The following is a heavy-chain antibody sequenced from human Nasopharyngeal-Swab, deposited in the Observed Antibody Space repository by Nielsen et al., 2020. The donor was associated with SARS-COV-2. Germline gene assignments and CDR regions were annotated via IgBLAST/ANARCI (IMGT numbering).Heavy chain of an antibody. CDR2: IKQDGSEK. J-gene: IGHJ4*02. V-gene: IGHV3-7*01. D-gene: IGHD6-13*01. CDR1: GITFSRYW. Sequence: GESLKISCAASGITFSRYWMSWVRQAPGKGLEWVANIKQDGSEKYYVDSVKGRFTISRDNAKNSLYLQMNSLRAEDTAVYYCARGPGSWYSLDYWGQETLVTVSS. CDR3: ARGPGSWYSLDY.